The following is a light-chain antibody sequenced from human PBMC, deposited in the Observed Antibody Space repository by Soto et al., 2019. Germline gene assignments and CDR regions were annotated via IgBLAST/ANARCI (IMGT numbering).Light chain of an antibody. V-gene: IGKV3-20*01. Sequence: EIVLTQSPGTLSLSPGERATLSCRASQSVSSSYLAWYQHKPGQAPRLLIYGASSGATGIPDRFSGSGSGTDFTLTIRRLEPEDFAVYYCQQYGSPPPTFGQGTKVDI. CDR3: QQYGSPPPT. J-gene: IGKJ1*01. CDR1: QSVSSSY. CDR2: GAS.